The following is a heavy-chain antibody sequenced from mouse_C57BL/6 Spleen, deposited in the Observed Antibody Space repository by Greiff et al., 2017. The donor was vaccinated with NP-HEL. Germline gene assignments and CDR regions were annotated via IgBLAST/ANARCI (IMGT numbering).Heavy chain of an antibody. Sequence: QVQLQQPGTELVQPGASVTLSCKASGYTFTSYWMTWVKQWPGQGLEWIGNINPRNGGTNYNEKFTSKATLTVDKSSSTAYMQLSSLTAEDSAVYYGARQLRLYYAMDYWGQGTSVTVSS. J-gene: IGHJ4*01. D-gene: IGHD3-2*02. V-gene: IGHV1-53*01. CDR1: GYTFTSYW. CDR2: INPRNGGT. CDR3: ARQLRLYYAMDY.